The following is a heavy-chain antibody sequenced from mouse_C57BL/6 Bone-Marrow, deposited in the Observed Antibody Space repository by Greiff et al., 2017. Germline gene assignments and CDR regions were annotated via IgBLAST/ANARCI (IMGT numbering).Heavy chain of an antibody. V-gene: IGHV2-2*01. CDR3: AIYFPFAY. CDR2: IWSGGST. CDR1: GFSLTSYG. Sequence: QVQLQQSGPGLVQPSQSLSITCTVSGFSLTSYGVHWVRQSPGKGLEWLGVIWSGGSTDYNAAFISRLSISKDNSKSQVFFKMNSLQADDTAIYYCAIYFPFAYWGQGTLVTVSA. J-gene: IGHJ3*01.